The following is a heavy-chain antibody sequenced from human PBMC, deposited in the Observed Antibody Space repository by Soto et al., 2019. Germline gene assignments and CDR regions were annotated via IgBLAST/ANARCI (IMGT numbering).Heavy chain of an antibody. CDR3: ARIWGDNGDYTSYHGMDV. Sequence: QVQLQESGPGLVKSSETLSLTCTVSGGSVSSGSYYWSWIRQPPGKGLEWIGCIYYSGSTNYNPSLKSRVTISVDTSKNQFSLKLSSVTAADTAVYYCARIWGDNGDYTSYHGMDVWGQGTTVTVSS. CDR1: GGSVSSGSYY. J-gene: IGHJ6*02. V-gene: IGHV4-61*01. D-gene: IGHD4-17*01. CDR2: IYYSGST.